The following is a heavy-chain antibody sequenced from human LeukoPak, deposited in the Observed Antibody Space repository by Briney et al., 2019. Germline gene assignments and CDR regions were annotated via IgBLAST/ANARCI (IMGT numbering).Heavy chain of an antibody. D-gene: IGHD3-10*01. CDR1: GGSISSSSYY. V-gene: IGHV4-39*01. J-gene: IGHJ6*03. CDR3: ARQEYYYGSGSYLLYSYYMDV. Sequence: TSETLPLTCTVSGGSISSSSYYWGWIRQPPGKGLEWIGSIYYSGSTYYNPSLKSRVTISVDTSKNQFSLKLSSVTAADTAVYYCARQEYYYGSGSYLLYSYYMDVWGKGTTVTVSS. CDR2: IYYSGST.